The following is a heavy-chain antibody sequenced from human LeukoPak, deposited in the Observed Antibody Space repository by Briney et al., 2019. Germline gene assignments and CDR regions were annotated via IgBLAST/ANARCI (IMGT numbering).Heavy chain of an antibody. J-gene: IGHJ5*02. CDR3: ARSCWWCMLYDNWFDP. CDR2: MNPNSGNT. Sequence: GASVKVSCKASGYTFTSYDINWVRQATGQGLEWMGWMNPNSGNTGYAQKFQGRVTMTRNTSISTAYMELSSLRSEDTAVYSCARSCWWCMLYDNWFDPWGQGTLVTVSS. V-gene: IGHV1-8*01. CDR1: GYTFTSYD. D-gene: IGHD2-8*02.